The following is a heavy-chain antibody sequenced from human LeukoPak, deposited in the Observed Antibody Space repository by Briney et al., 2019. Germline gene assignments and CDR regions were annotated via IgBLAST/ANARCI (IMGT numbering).Heavy chain of an antibody. CDR3: ARDARWFGELLPFFDY. V-gene: IGHV3-48*04. Sequence: GVSLRFSCAASGFTFSSYSMNWVHKAPGKGLEWVSYISSSSSTIYYAGSVKVRFTISRDNAKNSLYLQMNSLRAEDTAVYYCARDARWFGELLPFFDYWGQGTLVTVSS. CDR1: GFTFSSYS. CDR2: ISSSSSTI. J-gene: IGHJ4*02. D-gene: IGHD3-10*01.